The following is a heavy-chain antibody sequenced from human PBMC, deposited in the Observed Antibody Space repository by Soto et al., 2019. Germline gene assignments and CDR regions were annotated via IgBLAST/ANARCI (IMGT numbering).Heavy chain of an antibody. CDR2: ISYDGSNK. Sequence: QVQLVESGGGVVQPGRSLRLSCAASGFTFSSYAMHWVRQAPGKGLEWVAVISYDGSNKYYADSVKGRFTISRDNSKTTLYLQMNSLRAEDTAVYCCARDNGAARTHGSWGQGTLVTVSS. D-gene: IGHD6-6*01. CDR1: GFTFSSYA. CDR3: ARDNGAARTHGS. J-gene: IGHJ5*02. V-gene: IGHV3-30-3*01.